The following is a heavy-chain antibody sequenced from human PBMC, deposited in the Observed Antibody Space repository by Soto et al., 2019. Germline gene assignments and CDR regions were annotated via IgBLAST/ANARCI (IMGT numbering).Heavy chain of an antibody. CDR3: TTDSCITSIIVRFEH. CDR1: GFTFNNAW. V-gene: IGHV3-15*07. Sequence: GGSLRLSCAASGFTFNNAWINWVRQAPGKGLEWVGRVKSKNDGGTTDFAAPVKGRFAISRDDSKNMVYLEMNSLQTEDTAIYYCTTDSCITSIIVRFEHWGHGTLVTVSS. D-gene: IGHD3-22*01. J-gene: IGHJ4*01. CDR2: VKSKNDGGTT.